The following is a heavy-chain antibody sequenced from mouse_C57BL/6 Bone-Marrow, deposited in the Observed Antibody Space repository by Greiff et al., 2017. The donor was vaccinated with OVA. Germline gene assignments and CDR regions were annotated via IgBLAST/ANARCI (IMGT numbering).Heavy chain of an antibody. CDR1: GYTFTSYW. CDR3: AREEPPWFAY. J-gene: IGHJ3*01. Sequence: VKLQQPGAELVKPGASVKLSCKASGYTFTSYWMQWVKQRPGQGLEWIGEIDPSDSYTNYNQKFKGKATLTVDTSSSTAYMQLSSLTSEDSAVYYCAREEPPWFAYWGQGTLVTVSA. V-gene: IGHV1-50*01. CDR2: IDPSDSYT.